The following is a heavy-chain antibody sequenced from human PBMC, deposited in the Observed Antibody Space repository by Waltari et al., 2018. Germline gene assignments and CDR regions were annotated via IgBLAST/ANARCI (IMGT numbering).Heavy chain of an antibody. D-gene: IGHD6-13*01. CDR3: ATHSSSRIVAAGRG. Sequence: EVQLVESGGGLVQPGGSLRLSCVASGFTLSTYWMSWVRQAPGKGLEWVANIKQDGSEKYYVYSGRGRFSITRDNAKNSLYLQMNSLRAEDTAVYYCATHSSSRIVAAGRGWGQGTLVTVSS. V-gene: IGHV3-7*01. CDR2: IKQDGSEK. J-gene: IGHJ4*02. CDR1: GFTLSTYW.